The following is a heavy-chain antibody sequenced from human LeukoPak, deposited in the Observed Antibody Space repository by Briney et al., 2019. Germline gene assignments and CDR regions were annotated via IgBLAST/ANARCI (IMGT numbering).Heavy chain of an antibody. D-gene: IGHD3-22*01. Sequence: KSSETLSLTCAVYGGSFSGYYWSWIRQPPGKGLEWIGEINHSGSTNYNPSLKSRVTISVDTSKNQFSLKLSSVTAADTAVYYCARGSRITMIVVARGAFDIWGQGTMVTVSS. CDR3: ARGSRITMIVVARGAFDI. CDR1: GGSFSGYY. J-gene: IGHJ3*02. V-gene: IGHV4-34*01. CDR2: INHSGST.